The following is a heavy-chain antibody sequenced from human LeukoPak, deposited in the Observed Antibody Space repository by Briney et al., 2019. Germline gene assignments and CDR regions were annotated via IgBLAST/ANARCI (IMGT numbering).Heavy chain of an antibody. CDR2: IYYSGAT. Sequence: SETLSLTCTVSGGSISSSSHYLGWIRQPPGKGLEWIGSIYYSGATYYNPSLKSRVTISVDTSKNQFSLKLSSVTAADTAVYHCARHSSVTTFVFDYWGQGTPVTVSS. CDR3: ARHSSVTTFVFDY. V-gene: IGHV4-39*01. D-gene: IGHD4-17*01. J-gene: IGHJ4*02. CDR1: GGSISSSSHY.